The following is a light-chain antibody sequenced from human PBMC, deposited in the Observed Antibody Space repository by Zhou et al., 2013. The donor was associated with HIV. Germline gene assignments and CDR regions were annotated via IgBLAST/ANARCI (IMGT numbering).Light chain of an antibody. Sequence: DIQLTQSPSSLSASVGDRVTITCRPSQSINAYLNWYQQKPGKAPKLLIYDASILETGVPSRFSGSGSGTHFTFTISSLQPEDIATYYCQQYDNLLTWTFGQGTKVKIK. CDR2: DAS. V-gene: IGKV1-33*01. J-gene: IGKJ1*01. CDR1: QSINAY. CDR3: QQYDNLLTWT.